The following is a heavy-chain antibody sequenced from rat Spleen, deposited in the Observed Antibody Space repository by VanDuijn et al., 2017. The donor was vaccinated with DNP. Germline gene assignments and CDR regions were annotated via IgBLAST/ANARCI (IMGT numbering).Heavy chain of an antibody. D-gene: IGHD1-11*01. Sequence: EVQLVESGGGLVQPGRSLKLSCAASGFNFNDYWMGWVRQAPGKGLEWIGALNKDSTTINFTPSLKDKFTISRDNAQNTLYLQMSKVGSEDTAIYYCAKGPNYGGDSDYFDYWGQGVMVTVSS. CDR1: GFNFNDYW. J-gene: IGHJ2*01. CDR3: AKGPNYGGDSDYFDY. V-gene: IGHV4-2*01. CDR2: LNKDSTTI.